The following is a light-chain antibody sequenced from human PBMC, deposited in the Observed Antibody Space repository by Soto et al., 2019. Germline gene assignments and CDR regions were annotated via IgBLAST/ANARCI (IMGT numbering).Light chain of an antibody. CDR2: GAS. CDR3: PPDNDWPRT. V-gene: IGKV3-15*01. Sequence: EKVMTQSSASLSVSQGERATLSCRASQSVSSNLAWYQQKPGQAPRLLIYGASTRATGIPARFSGSGSGTEFTLTISSLLSNDIANNYCPPDNDWPRTLGQGTKVDSK. CDR1: QSVSSN. J-gene: IGKJ1*01.